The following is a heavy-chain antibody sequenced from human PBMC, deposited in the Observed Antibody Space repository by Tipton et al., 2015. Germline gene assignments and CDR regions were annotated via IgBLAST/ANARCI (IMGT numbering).Heavy chain of an antibody. J-gene: IGHJ4*02. CDR2: VYYNGDA. D-gene: IGHD4/OR15-4a*01. V-gene: IGHV4-59*01. Sequence: TLSLTCTVSGASINIYYRSWIRQPPGKGLEWIGHVYYNGDATYNPSLKSRVTISVDTSKNQFSLKLRSVSAADTAVYYCARDGATYSYFDYWGQGTLVTVSS. CDR1: GASINIYY. CDR3: ARDGATYSYFDY.